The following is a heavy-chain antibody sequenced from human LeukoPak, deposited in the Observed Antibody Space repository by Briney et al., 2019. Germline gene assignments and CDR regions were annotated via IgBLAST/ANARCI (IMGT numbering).Heavy chain of an antibody. D-gene: IGHD4-17*01. V-gene: IGHV4-4*07. CDR3: ARDRGVTTPFDY. Sequence: SETLSLTCTVSGGSISSYYWSWIRQPAGKGLEWIARIYTNGNTNYNPSLKSRVIMSVDTSKNQFSLKLSSVTAADTAVYYCARDRGVTTPFDYWRQRTLVTVSS. CDR1: GGSISSYY. J-gene: IGHJ4*02. CDR2: IYTNGNT.